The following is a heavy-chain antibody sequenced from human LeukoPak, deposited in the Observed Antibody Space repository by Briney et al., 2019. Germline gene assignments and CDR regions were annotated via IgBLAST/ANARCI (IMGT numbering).Heavy chain of an antibody. CDR2: ISSSGNT. Sequence: PGGSLRLSCAASGFTFSRSAMTWVRQTPGKGLDWVSSISSSGNTSYAASVQGRFTISRDNSKNMLYLQVNSLRAEDTAVYYCVKGRISEDGLDFWGQGTLVTVSS. CDR3: VKGRISEDGLDF. V-gene: IGHV3-23*01. CDR1: GFTFSRSA. D-gene: IGHD6-13*01. J-gene: IGHJ4*02.